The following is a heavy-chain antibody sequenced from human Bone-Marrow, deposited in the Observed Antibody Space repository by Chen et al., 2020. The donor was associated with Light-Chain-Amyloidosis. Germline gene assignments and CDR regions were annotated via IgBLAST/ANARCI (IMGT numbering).Heavy chain of an antibody. CDR1: GGSFTSYH. Sequence: QVQLQESGPGLMKPSETLSLTCSVSGGSFTSYHWSWIRQPPGKGLEWIGYIYHSGSTNYNPSLKSRVTISIEKSKNQFSLNLRSVTAADTAVYYCAGHYYDSNAYYTFDYWGQGALVTVSS. V-gene: IGHV4-59*01. J-gene: IGHJ4*02. D-gene: IGHD3-22*01. CDR2: IYHSGST. CDR3: AGHYYDSNAYYTFDY.